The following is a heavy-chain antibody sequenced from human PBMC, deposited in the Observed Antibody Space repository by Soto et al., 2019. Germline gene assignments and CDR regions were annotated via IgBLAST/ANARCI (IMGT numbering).Heavy chain of an antibody. Sequence: SETLSLTCTVSGVSISNSSYYWGWIRRPPGKGLEWIGTIYYSGITYYNPSLKSRVTISVDTSKNQFSLKLTSVTAADTAVYYCARHGSNWGQGTTVTVSS. CDR3: ARHGSN. J-gene: IGHJ6*02. V-gene: IGHV4-39*01. CDR1: GVSISNSSYY. CDR2: IYYSGIT.